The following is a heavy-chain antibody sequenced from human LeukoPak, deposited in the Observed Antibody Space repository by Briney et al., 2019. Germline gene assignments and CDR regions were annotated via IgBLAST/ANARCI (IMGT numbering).Heavy chain of an antibody. Sequence: ASVKVSCKTAGYTFANYDITWVRQAPGRGLEWMGWMNPYSTNTGYARQFQGRLSMTSDISITTAYMELSSLRSEDTAVYYCARSTRGDLLSEFWGQGSLITVSS. CDR1: GYTFANYD. V-gene: IGHV1-8*01. CDR2: MNPYSTNT. CDR3: ARSTRGDLLSEF. J-gene: IGHJ4*02. D-gene: IGHD2/OR15-2a*01.